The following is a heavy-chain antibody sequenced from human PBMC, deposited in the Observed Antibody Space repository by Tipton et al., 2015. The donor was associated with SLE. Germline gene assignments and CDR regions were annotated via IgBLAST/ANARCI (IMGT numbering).Heavy chain of an antibody. D-gene: IGHD1-14*01. CDR1: GASISGYY. V-gene: IGHV4-59*01. CDR2: FYYSGSS. Sequence: TLSLTCNVSGASISGYYWSWIRQPPGKGLEWIGHFYYSGSSNYYPSLKSRVTISADTSKNQFSLKLSSVTPADTAVYFCARVADRGAFDIWGQGTMVTVSS. J-gene: IGHJ3*02. CDR3: ARVADRGAFDI.